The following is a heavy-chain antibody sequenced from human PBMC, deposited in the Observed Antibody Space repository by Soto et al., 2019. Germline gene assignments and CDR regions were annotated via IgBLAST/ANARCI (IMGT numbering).Heavy chain of an antibody. Sequence: QVQLVQSGAEVKKPGSSVKVSCKSSGGTFSSYAISWVRQAPGQGLEWMGGIIPIFGTANYAQKFQGRVTITADESTSTAYMELSSMRAEDTALYYCASLVSTAEFNWFDPLGQGTLVTVSS. J-gene: IGHJ5*02. CDR1: GGTFSSYA. D-gene: IGHD2-2*01. CDR3: ASLVSTAEFNWFDP. V-gene: IGHV1-69*01. CDR2: IIPIFGTA.